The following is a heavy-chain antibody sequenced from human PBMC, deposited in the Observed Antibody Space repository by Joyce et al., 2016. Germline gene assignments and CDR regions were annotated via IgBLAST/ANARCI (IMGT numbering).Heavy chain of an antibody. CDR2: TSFDGTRA. D-gene: IGHD6-13*01. J-gene: IGHJ6*03. CDR3: AKGDYSSRWDYSYLYMDV. Sequence: VQPGTSLRLSCVASGFSFSSYGMHWVRQAPGKGLEWVAVTSFDGTRAYYGDSVKGRFIVSRDNFERTIYLHMSNLRADDTALYFCAKGDYSSRWDYSYLYMDVWGKGTPVTVSS. V-gene: IGHV3-30*18. CDR1: GFSFSSYG.